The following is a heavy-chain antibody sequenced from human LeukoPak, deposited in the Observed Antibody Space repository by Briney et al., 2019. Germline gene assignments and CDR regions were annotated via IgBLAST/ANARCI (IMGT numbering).Heavy chain of an antibody. Sequence: ASVTVSCKASGYTFTVYYMHWVRQAPGQGREWMGWINPNSGGTNYAQKFQGRVTMTRDTSISTAYMELSRLRSDDTAVYYCARTVSTVTTIDYWGQGTLVTVSS. CDR2: INPNSGGT. D-gene: IGHD4-17*01. CDR3: ARTVSTVTTIDY. CDR1: GYTFTVYY. V-gene: IGHV1-2*02. J-gene: IGHJ4*02.